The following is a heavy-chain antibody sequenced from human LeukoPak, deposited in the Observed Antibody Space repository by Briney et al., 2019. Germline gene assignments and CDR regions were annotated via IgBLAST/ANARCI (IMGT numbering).Heavy chain of an antibody. CDR3: ARRTIAAAGTRTAADFDY. J-gene: IGHJ4*02. D-gene: IGHD6-13*01. Sequence: PSETLSLTCTVSGGSISSSSYYWGWIRQPPGKGLEWIGSIYYSGSTYYNPSLKSRVTISVDTSKNQFSLKLSSVTAADTAVYYCARRTIAAAGTRTAADFDYWGQGTLVTVSS. V-gene: IGHV4-39*01. CDR2: IYYSGST. CDR1: GGSISSSSYY.